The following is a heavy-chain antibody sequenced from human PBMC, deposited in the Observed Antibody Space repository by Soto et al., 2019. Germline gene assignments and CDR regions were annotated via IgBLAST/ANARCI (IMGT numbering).Heavy chain of an antibody. CDR3: ARDFRDHIVVVPAATNYYYYYMDV. CDR2: ISSSGSTI. J-gene: IGHJ6*03. Sequence: GGSLRLSCAASGFTFSDYYMSWIRQAPGKGLEWVSYISSSGSTIYYADSVKGRFTISRDNAKNSLYLQMNSLRAEDTAVYYCARDFRDHIVVVPAATNYYYYYMDVWGKGTTVTVSS. V-gene: IGHV3-11*01. D-gene: IGHD2-2*01. CDR1: GFTFSDYY.